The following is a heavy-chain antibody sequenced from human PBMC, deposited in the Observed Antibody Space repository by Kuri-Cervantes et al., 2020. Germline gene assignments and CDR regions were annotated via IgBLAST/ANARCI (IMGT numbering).Heavy chain of an antibody. D-gene: IGHD2-21*02. V-gene: IGHV3-9*01. Sequence: SLKISCAASGFTFDDYAMHWVRQAPGKGLEWVSGISWNSGSIGYADSVKGRFTISRDNAKNSLFLQMNNLRAEDTALYFCARDKEDCGGDCHSPFDHWGQGTLVTVSS. J-gene: IGHJ4*02. CDR1: GFTFDDYA. CDR3: ARDKEDCGGDCHSPFDH. CDR2: ISWNSGSI.